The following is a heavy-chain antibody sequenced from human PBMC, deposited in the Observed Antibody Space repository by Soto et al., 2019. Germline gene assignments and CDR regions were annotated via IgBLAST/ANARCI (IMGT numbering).Heavy chain of an antibody. CDR1: GGSISSGGYY. CDR3: ARGVTMVRGVIPTPYFDY. J-gene: IGHJ4*02. D-gene: IGHD3-10*01. Sequence: QVQLQESGPGLVKPSQTLSLTCTVSGGSISSGGYYWSWIRQHPGKGLEWIGYVYYRGSTYYNPSLKSRVTIPVDTSKTQFSRKLSSVTGADTAVYYCARGVTMVRGVIPTPYFDYWGQGTLVTVSS. V-gene: IGHV4-31*03. CDR2: VYYRGST.